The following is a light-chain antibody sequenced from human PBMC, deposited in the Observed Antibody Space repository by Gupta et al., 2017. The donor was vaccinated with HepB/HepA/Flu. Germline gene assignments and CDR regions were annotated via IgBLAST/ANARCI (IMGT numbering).Light chain of an antibody. J-gene: IGKJ1*01. Sequence: GDRVTITCRASQSFTSWLAWYQQKPGKAPKLLIYKASNLQNGVPSRFSGSGSGTEFTLTISSLQPDDFATYYCQQYYTFPWAFGQGTKVEIK. CDR3: QQYYTFPWA. V-gene: IGKV1-5*03. CDR1: QSFTSW. CDR2: KAS.